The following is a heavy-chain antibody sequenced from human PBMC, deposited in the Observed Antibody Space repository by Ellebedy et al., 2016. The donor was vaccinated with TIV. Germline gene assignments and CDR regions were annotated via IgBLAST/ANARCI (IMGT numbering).Heavy chain of an antibody. J-gene: IGHJ5*02. V-gene: IGHV1-8*01. CDR3: TVGLFDP. Sequence: AASVKVSCKPSGYTFTSYDINWVRQAPGQGLEYLGWMQPGSGNTGYAQKFGGRVTMTRDTSTGTAYMELNSLRSEDTAVYYCTVGLFDPWGQGTLVTVSS. D-gene: IGHD3-10*01. CDR2: MQPGSGNT. CDR1: GYTFTSYD.